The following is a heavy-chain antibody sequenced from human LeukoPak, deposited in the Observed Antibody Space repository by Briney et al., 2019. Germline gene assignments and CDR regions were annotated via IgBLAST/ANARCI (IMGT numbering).Heavy chain of an antibody. Sequence: PGGSLRLSCAASGFTFSSYAMSWVRQAPGKGLEWVSAISGSGGSTYYADSVKGRFTISRDNSKNTLYLQMNSLRAEDTAVYYCAKDEYSNYHYGMDVWGQGTTVTVSS. V-gene: IGHV3-23*01. CDR2: ISGSGGST. CDR1: GFTFSSYA. CDR3: AKDEYSNYHYGMDV. J-gene: IGHJ6*02. D-gene: IGHD4-11*01.